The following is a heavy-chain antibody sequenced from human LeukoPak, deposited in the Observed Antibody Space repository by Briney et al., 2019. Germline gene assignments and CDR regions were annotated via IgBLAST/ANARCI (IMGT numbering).Heavy chain of an antibody. CDR1: NGSISNYY. Sequence: SETLSLTCTVSNGSISNYYWTWIRQPPGKGLEWIGHVHYSGSTNYNPYLKSRVTTSVDTSKGQLSLKLSSVTAADTAVYYCARHFNQGFDPWGQGTRVTGAS. J-gene: IGHJ5*02. CDR2: VHYSGST. V-gene: IGHV4-59*08. CDR3: ARHFNQGFDP.